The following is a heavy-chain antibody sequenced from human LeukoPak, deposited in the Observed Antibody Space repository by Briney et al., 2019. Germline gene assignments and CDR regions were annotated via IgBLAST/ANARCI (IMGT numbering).Heavy chain of an antibody. J-gene: IGHJ4*02. D-gene: IGHD3-16*02. Sequence: GASVTVSCTASGYTFTSYGISWVRQAPGQGLEWMGWSSAYNGNTNYAQKLQGRVTMTTDTSTSTAYMELRSLRSDDTAVYYCARDRTDDYVWGSYRYTNYDYWGQGTLVTVSS. CDR1: GYTFTSYG. CDR2: SSAYNGNT. V-gene: IGHV1-18*01. CDR3: ARDRTDDYVWGSYRYTNYDY.